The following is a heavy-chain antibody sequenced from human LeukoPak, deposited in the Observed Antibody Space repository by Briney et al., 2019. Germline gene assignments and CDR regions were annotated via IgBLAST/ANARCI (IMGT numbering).Heavy chain of an antibody. J-gene: IGHJ4*02. V-gene: IGHV1-8*01. CDR2: MNPNSGNT. D-gene: IGHD5-18*01. Sequence: ASVKVSCKASGYTFTSYDINWVRQATGQGLEWMGWMNPNSGNTGCAQKFQGRVTMTRNTSISTAYMELSSLRSEDTAVYYCARDRRDTAMVSSIDYWGQGTLVTVSS. CDR1: GYTFTSYD. CDR3: ARDRRDTAMVSSIDY.